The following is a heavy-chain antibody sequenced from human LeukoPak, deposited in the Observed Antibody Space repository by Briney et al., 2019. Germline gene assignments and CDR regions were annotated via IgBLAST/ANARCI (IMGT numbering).Heavy chain of an antibody. D-gene: IGHD2-15*01. J-gene: IGHJ3*02. CDR3: ARAGLLVQEYAFDI. Sequence: PGGSLRLSRAASGFTFGSYSMNWVRQAPGNGLEWVSYISSSSSTIYYADSVKGRFTISRDNAKNSLYLQMNSLRAEDTAMYYCARAGLLVQEYAFDIWGQGTMVTVSS. CDR1: GFTFGSYS. CDR2: ISSSSSTI. V-gene: IGHV3-48*01.